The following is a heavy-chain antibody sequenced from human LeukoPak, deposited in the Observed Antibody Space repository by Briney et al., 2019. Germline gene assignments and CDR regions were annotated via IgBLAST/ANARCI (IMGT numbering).Heavy chain of an antibody. CDR3: AGARGYTYVYFDY. D-gene: IGHD5-18*01. CDR1: GGSISSYY. J-gene: IGHJ4*02. CDR2: IYYSGST. Sequence: PSETLSLTCTVSGGSISSYYWSWIRQPPGKGLEWIGYIYYSGSTNYNPSLKSRVTISVDTSKNQISLKLSSVTAADTAVYYCAGARGYTYVYFDYWGQGTLVTVSS. V-gene: IGHV4-59*01.